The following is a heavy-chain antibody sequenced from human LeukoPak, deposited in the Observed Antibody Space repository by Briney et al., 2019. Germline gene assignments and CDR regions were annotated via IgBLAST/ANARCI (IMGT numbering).Heavy chain of an antibody. D-gene: IGHD1-14*01. J-gene: IGHJ3*01. V-gene: IGHV3-9*03. Sequence: PGESLRLSCVISGFTFDDYAMHWVRQTPGKGLEWVSGITWNSDNIGYADSVKRRFTISRDNAKNALYLQMNSLRPEDMDLYYCAKARAVVNPELHGTFDLWRQGTMVTVSS. CDR2: ITWNSDNI. CDR1: GFTFDDYA. CDR3: AKARAVVNPELHGTFDL.